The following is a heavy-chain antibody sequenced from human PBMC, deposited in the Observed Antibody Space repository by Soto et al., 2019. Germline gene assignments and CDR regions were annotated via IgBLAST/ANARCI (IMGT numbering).Heavy chain of an antibody. J-gene: IGHJ6*03. V-gene: IGHV1-8*01. CDR2: MNPNSGNT. D-gene: IGHD2-15*01. Sequence: QVPLVQSGAEVKKPGASVKVSCKASGYTFTSYDINWVRQATGQGLEWMGWMNPNSGNTGYAQKFQGRVTMTRNTSISTAYMELSSLRSEDTAVHYCARGGIVVVVAATTSTYYYYYMDVWGKGTTVTLSS. CDR1: GYTFTSYD. CDR3: ARGGIVVVVAATTSTYYYYYMDV.